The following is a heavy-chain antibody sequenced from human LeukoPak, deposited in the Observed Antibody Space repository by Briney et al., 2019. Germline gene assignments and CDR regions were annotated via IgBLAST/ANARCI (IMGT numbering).Heavy chain of an antibody. D-gene: IGHD4-17*01. Sequence: PGGSLRLSCAASGFTFSSYSMNWVRQAPGKGLEWVSSISSSSYIYYADSVKGRFTISRDNAKNSLYPQMNSLRAEDTAVYYCARAVYGFDAFDIWGQGTMVTVSS. V-gene: IGHV3-21*01. CDR1: GFTFSSYS. J-gene: IGHJ3*02. CDR3: ARAVYGFDAFDI. CDR2: ISSSSYI.